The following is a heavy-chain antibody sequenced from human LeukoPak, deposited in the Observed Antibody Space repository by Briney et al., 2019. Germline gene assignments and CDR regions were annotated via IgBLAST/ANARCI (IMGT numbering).Heavy chain of an antibody. CDR1: GFTFARYS. CDR2: ISSSSSNI. Sequence: GGSLRLSCAASGFTFARYSMNWVRQAPGKGLEWVSSISSSSSNIYYADSVTGRFTISRDNAKNSLYLQMNSLRAEDTAVYYCVRAVEYYYDSSGYAVDYWGQGTLVTVFS. CDR3: VRAVEYYYDSSGYAVDY. D-gene: IGHD3-22*01. J-gene: IGHJ4*02. V-gene: IGHV3-21*01.